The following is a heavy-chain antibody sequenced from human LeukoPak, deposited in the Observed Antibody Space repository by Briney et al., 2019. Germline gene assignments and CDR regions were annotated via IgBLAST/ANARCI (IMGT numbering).Heavy chain of an antibody. CDR1: GFTFSSYG. D-gene: IGHD6-13*01. V-gene: IGHV3-30*18. CDR3: AKTRQYSSSWAYYYYGMDV. CDR2: ISYDGSNK. J-gene: IGHJ6*02. Sequence: GGSLRLSCAASGFTFSSYGMHWVRQAPGKGLEWVAVISYDGSNKYYADSVKGRFTISRDNSKNTLYLQMNSLRAEDTAVYYCAKTRQYSSSWAYYYYGMDVWGQGTTVTGSS.